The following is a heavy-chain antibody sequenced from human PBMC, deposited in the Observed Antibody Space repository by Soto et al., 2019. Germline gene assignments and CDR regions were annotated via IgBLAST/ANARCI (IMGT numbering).Heavy chain of an antibody. Sequence: QVHLQESGPGLVKPSETLSLTCGVSGDSISTVNWWRWVRQSPGQGLEWIGEIYHSGSTNYNPSLKSRVTMSVDKSKIQFSLQLTSVTAADTAVYYCATFSGFFTISPFDAWGQGILVTVSS. CDR3: ATFSGFFTISPFDA. V-gene: IGHV4-4*02. D-gene: IGHD2-8*01. J-gene: IGHJ5*02. CDR2: IYHSGST. CDR1: GDSISTVNW.